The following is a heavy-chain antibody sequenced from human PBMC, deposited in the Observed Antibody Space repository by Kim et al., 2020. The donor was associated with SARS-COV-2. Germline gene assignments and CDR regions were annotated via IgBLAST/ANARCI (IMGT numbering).Heavy chain of an antibody. J-gene: IGHJ4*02. V-gene: IGHV1-69*06. CDR3: ARSNWDSNYLHY. CDR1: GGTFSSYA. Sequence: SVKVSCKASGGTFSSYAISWVRQAPGQGLEWMGGIIPIFGTANYAQKFQGRVTITADKSTSTAYMELSSLRSEDTAVYYCARSNWDSNYLHYWGQGTLVTVSS. CDR2: IIPIFGTA. D-gene: IGHD4-4*01.